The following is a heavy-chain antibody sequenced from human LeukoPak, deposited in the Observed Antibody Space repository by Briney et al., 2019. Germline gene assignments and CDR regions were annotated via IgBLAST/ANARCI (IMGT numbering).Heavy chain of an antibody. CDR3: AKDLRASYYYESSGFDY. Sequence: GGSLRLSCVASGFSFSGYNMIWVRQTPGKGLEWVAFIRYDGSNKYYADSVKGRFTISRDNSKNTLYLQMNSLRAEDTAVYYCAKDLRASYYYESSGFDYWGQGTLVTVSS. CDR2: IRYDGSNK. J-gene: IGHJ4*02. D-gene: IGHD3-22*01. CDR1: GFSFSGYN. V-gene: IGHV3-30*02.